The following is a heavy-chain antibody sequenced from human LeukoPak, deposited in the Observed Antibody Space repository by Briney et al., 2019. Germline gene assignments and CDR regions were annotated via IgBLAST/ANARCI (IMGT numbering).Heavy chain of an antibody. CDR2: IYYSGST. CDR3: ARLLAAAQTDYFDY. CDR1: GDSISSSSYY. Sequence: PSETLSLTCTVPGDSISSSSYYWGWIRQPPGKGLEWIGSIYYSGSTYYNPSLKSRVTISVDTSKNQFSLKLSSVTAADAAVYYCARLLAAAQTDYFDYWGQGTKVTVSS. J-gene: IGHJ4*02. V-gene: IGHV4-39*01. D-gene: IGHD6-6*01.